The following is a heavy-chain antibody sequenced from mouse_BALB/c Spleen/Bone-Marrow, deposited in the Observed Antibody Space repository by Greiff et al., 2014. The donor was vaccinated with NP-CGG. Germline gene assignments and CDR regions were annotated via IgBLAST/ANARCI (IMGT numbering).Heavy chain of an antibody. CDR2: IGTSDSYT. D-gene: IGHD2-1*01. J-gene: IGHJ2*01. CDR1: GYTFTDYW. CDR3: AFYYGNYGDY. V-gene: IGHV1-69*01. Sequence: QVQLQQPGAELVMPGASVKMSCKASGYTFTDYWMHWVKQRPGQGLEWIGAIGTSDSYTSYNQKFKGKATLTVDESSSTAYMQLSSLTSEDSAVYYCAFYYGNYGDYWGQGTTLTVSS.